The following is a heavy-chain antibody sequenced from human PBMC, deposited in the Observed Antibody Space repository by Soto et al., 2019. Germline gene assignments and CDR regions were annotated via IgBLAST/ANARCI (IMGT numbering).Heavy chain of an antibody. CDR1: GDSVSSNSAA. J-gene: IGHJ3*02. CDR2: TYYRSKWYN. CDR3: ARDGVVFGAFDI. V-gene: IGHV6-1*01. Sequence: SQTLSLTCVISGDSVSSNSAAWNWISQSPSRGLEWLGRTYYRSKWYNDYAVSVKSRITINPDTSKNQFSLQLSSVTPEDTAVYYCARDGVVFGAFDIWGQGTMVTVSS. D-gene: IGHD3-3*01.